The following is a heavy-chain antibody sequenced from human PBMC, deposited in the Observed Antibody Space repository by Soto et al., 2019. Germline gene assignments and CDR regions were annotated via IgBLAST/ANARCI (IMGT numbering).Heavy chain of an antibody. Sequence: FTISDRRWLRQASGQGLEWMGWMNPNTGGSGYAQDFQGRITMTRDTATSTAYMELTSLRSDDTAVYYCARGGPAAGYALWGHRTLVPVFS. CDR3: ARGGPAAGYAL. CDR1: FTISD. J-gene: IGHJ4*01. D-gene: IGHD3-16*01. CDR2: MNPNTGGS. V-gene: IGHV1-8*01.